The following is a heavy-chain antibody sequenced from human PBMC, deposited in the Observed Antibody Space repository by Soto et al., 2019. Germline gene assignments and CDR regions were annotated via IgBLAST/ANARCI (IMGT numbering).Heavy chain of an antibody. Sequence: LRLSCNASGFTFSSYSMNWVRQAPGKGLEWVSYISYSSGNIYYADSVKGRLSISRDNAKNTLYLQMNSLRVEDTAVYYCVRGDGDYHDGNGYLGRHWGQGTLVTVSS. J-gene: IGHJ4*02. V-gene: IGHV3-48*04. CDR1: GFTFSSYS. CDR2: ISYSSGNI. D-gene: IGHD5-18*01. CDR3: VRGDGDYHDGNGYLGRH.